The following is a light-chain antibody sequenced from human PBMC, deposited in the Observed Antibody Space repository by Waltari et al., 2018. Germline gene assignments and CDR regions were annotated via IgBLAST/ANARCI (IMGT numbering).Light chain of an antibody. CDR2: RVS. CDR1: QSLVASDGNTY. V-gene: IGKV2-30*01. CDR3: MQGSHWPWT. Sequence: DVVMTQSPLSLPVTLGQPASISCRSSQSLVASDGNTYFNWFQQRPGQSPRRLFNRVSKRDAGVPERFSGRGSGTDFTLGITRGEAEDVGVYYCMQGSHWPWTFGQGTKVEIK. J-gene: IGKJ1*01.